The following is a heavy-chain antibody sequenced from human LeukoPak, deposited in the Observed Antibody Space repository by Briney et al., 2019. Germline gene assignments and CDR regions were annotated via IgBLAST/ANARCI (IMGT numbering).Heavy chain of an antibody. CDR3: ARGTTVTIDAFDI. CDR2: IKQDGSEK. V-gene: IGHV3-7*01. CDR1: GFTFSSYW. Sequence: PGGSLRLSCAASGFTFSSYWMSWVRQAPGKGPEWVANIKQDGSEKYYVDSVKGRFTISRDNAKNSLYLQMNSLRAEDTAVYYCARGTTVTIDAFDIWGQGTMVTVSS. D-gene: IGHD4-17*01. J-gene: IGHJ3*02.